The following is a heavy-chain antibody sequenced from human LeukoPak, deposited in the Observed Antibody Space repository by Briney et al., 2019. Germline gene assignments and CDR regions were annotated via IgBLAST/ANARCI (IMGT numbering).Heavy chain of an antibody. D-gene: IGHD6-19*01. V-gene: IGHV3-7*03. J-gene: IGHJ4*02. Sequence: GGSLRLSCAASGFTFSSYWMSWVRQAPGKGLEWVANIKQDGSEKYYVDSVKGRFTISRDTSMSTLYLQMNSLRAEDTAVYYCASWPGGWYGEDSWGQGTLVTVSS. CDR2: IKQDGSEK. CDR3: ASWPGGWYGEDS. CDR1: GFTFSSYW.